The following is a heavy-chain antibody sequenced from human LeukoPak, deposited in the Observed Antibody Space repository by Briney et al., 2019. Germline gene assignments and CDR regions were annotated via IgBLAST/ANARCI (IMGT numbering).Heavy chain of an antibody. CDR1: GFTFSSYA. Sequence: PGGSLRLSCAASGFTFSSYAMSWVRQAPGKGLEWVSAISGSGGSTYYADSVKGRFTISRDNSKNTLYLQMNSLRAEDTAVYYCAKAYRTTVAAYWYFDLWGRGTLVTVSS. CDR3: AKAYRTTVAAYWYFDL. J-gene: IGHJ2*01. V-gene: IGHV3-23*01. CDR2: ISGSGGST. D-gene: IGHD4-23*01.